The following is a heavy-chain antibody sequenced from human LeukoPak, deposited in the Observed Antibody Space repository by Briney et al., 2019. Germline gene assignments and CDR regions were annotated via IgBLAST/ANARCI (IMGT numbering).Heavy chain of an antibody. D-gene: IGHD6-13*01. Sequence: GGSLRLSCAASGFSFSSYGMHWVRQAPGKGLEWVSYISGSSGTIHYADSVKGRFSVSRDNGKNSLFLQMNSLRDEDTAVYYCARDHYSRNDYWGQGTLVTVSS. CDR1: GFSFSSYG. CDR3: ARDHYSRNDY. V-gene: IGHV3-48*02. CDR2: ISGSSGTI. J-gene: IGHJ4*02.